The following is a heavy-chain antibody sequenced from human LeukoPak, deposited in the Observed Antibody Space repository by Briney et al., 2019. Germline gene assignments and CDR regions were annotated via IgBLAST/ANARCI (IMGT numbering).Heavy chain of an antibody. Sequence: GGSLRLSCAASGFTFTDYWMSWVPQAPGKGLPWVASIKQDGSDKHYVDSANGRFTISRDNGKNSVYLQMNRLRAEDTAVYDCARDGGHGGDLDYWGQGTLVTVSS. V-gene: IGHV3-7*01. CDR2: IKQDGSDK. CDR1: GFTFTDYW. CDR3: ARDGGHGGDLDY. D-gene: IGHD2-21*02. J-gene: IGHJ4*02.